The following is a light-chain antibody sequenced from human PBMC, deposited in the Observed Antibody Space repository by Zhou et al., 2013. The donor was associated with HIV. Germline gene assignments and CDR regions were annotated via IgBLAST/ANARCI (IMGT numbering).Light chain of an antibody. CDR2: AAS. CDR1: HDVGNS. V-gene: IGKV1-16*01. CDR3: QQYKSYPLT. Sequence: DIQMTQSPSSLSASVGDRVTITCRASHDVGNSLAWFQQRPGKAPKSLIYAASRSQSGVPSRFSGSGSGTDFTLTINGLQPEDFASYYCQQYKSYPLTFGGGTKVE. J-gene: IGKJ4*01.